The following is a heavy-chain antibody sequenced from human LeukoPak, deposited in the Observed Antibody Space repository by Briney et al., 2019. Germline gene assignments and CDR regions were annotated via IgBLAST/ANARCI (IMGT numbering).Heavy chain of an antibody. Sequence: GGSLRLSCAASGFTFSSYWMSWVRQAPGKGLEWVSVIYSGGSTYYADSVKGRFTISRDNSKNTLYLQMNSLRAEDTAVYYCARDGSGSYYNIYYWGQGTLVTVSS. CDR1: GFTFSSYW. CDR3: ARDGSGSYYNIYY. J-gene: IGHJ4*02. V-gene: IGHV3-53*01. D-gene: IGHD3-10*01. CDR2: IYSGGST.